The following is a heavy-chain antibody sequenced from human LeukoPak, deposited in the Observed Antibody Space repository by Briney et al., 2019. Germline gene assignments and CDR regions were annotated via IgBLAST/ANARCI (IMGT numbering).Heavy chain of an antibody. CDR2: IYSSGST. J-gene: IGHJ3*02. CDR1: DGSISSDAYF. V-gene: IGHV4-61*08. D-gene: IGHD4-23*01. CDR3: ARGGTAVIAPYAFDI. Sequence: SETLSLTCTVSDGSISSDAYFWSWLRQHPGKGLEWIRYIYSSGSTNCNPSVKSRVAMSVDTSKKQFSLKLSSLTAADTAVYYCARGGTAVIAPYAFDIWGQGTMVTVSS.